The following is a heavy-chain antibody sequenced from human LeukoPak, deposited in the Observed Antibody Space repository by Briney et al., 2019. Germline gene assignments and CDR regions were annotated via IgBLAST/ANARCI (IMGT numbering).Heavy chain of an antibody. V-gene: IGHV3-30-3*01. CDR1: GFTFSSYV. CDR3: ARDPRLIVVVFGLQGYFDY. D-gene: IGHD3-22*01. Sequence: PGGSLRLSCAASGFTFSSYVMHWGRQAPGKGLEWVAVISYDVSIKYYADSVKGRFTISRDNSKNTLYLQMNSLRAEDTAVYYCARDPRLIVVVFGLQGYFDYWGQGTLVTVSS. J-gene: IGHJ4*02. CDR2: ISYDVSIK.